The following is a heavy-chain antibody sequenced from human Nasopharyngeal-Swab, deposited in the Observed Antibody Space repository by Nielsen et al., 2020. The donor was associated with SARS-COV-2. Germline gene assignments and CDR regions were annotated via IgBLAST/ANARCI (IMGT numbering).Heavy chain of an antibody. CDR1: GYTFTSYY. J-gene: IGHJ4*02. CDR3: ARGHSRIIVVVPWRKGYFDY. V-gene: IGHV1-46*01. Sequence: ASVKVSCKASGYTFTSYYMHWVRQAPGQGLEWMGIINPSGGSTSYAQKFQGGVTMTRDTSTSTVYMELSSLRSEDTAVYYCARGHSRIIVVVPWRKGYFDYWGQGTLVTVSS. CDR2: INPSGGST. D-gene: IGHD2-2*01.